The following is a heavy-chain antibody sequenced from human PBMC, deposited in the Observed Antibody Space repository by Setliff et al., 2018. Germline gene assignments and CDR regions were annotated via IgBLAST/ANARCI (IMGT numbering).Heavy chain of an antibody. Sequence: GSLRLSCAASGFTFSGYYMQWVRQPPGKGLEWSGEINHSGSTNYNPSLKSRVTISVDTSKNQFSLKLNSVTAADMAVYYCAREQWLDPPGYYYMDVWAKGTTVTVSS. CDR3: AREQWLDPPGYYYMDV. J-gene: IGHJ6*03. CDR1: GFTFSGYY. D-gene: IGHD6-19*01. CDR2: INHSGST. V-gene: IGHV4-34*01.